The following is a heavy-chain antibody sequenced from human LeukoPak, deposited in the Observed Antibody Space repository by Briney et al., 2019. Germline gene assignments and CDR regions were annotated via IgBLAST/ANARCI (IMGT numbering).Heavy chain of an antibody. D-gene: IGHD3-16*01. CDR3: ARYRLSNILGFDY. Sequence: KASETLSLTCAVYGGSFSGYYWSWIRQPPGKGLEWIGEINHSGSTNYNPSLKSRVTISVDTSKNQFSLKLSSVTAADTAVYYCARYRLSNILGFDYWGQGTLVTVAS. V-gene: IGHV4-34*01. CDR1: GGSFSGYY. J-gene: IGHJ4*02. CDR2: INHSGST.